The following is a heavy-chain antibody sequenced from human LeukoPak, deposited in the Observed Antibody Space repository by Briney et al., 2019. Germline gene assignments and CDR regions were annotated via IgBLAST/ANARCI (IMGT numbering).Heavy chain of an antibody. CDR1: GYTFTGYY. V-gene: IGHV1-3*01. J-gene: IGHJ6*02. D-gene: IGHD3-3*01. CDR3: ARDSTEYYDFWSGYYTSGMDV. CDR2: INAGSGNI. Sequence: ASVKVSCKASGYTFTGYYMHWVRQAPGQRLEWMGWINAGSGNIKYSQKFQGRITITWDTSASTAYMELSSLRSEDTAVYYCARDSTEYYDFWSGYYTSGMDVWGQGTTVTVSS.